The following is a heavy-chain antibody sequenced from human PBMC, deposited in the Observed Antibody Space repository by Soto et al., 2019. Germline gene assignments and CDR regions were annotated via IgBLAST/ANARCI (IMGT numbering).Heavy chain of an antibody. D-gene: IGHD3-3*01. CDR1: GGTFSSYT. CDR2: IIPILGIA. J-gene: IGHJ5*02. Sequence: QVQLVQSGAEVKKPGSSVEVSCKASGGTFSSYTISWVRQAPGQGLEWMGRIIPILGIANYAQKFQGRVTITADKSTSTAYMELSSLRSEDTAVYYCARDKSNDFWSGYLRPNWFDPWGQGTLVTVSS. V-gene: IGHV1-69*08. CDR3: ARDKSNDFWSGYLRPNWFDP.